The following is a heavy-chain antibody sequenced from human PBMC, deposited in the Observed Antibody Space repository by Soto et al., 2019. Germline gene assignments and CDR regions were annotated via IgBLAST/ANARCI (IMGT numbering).Heavy chain of an antibody. Sequence: ASVKVSCKASGYTFTSYDINWVRQATGQGLEWMGWMNPNSGNTGYAQKFQGRVTMTRNTSISTAYMELSSLRSEGTAVYYCARGPPDYYYYGMDVWVQGTTVTVSS. V-gene: IGHV1-8*01. CDR2: MNPNSGNT. CDR1: GYTFTSYD. CDR3: ARGPPDYYYYGMDV. J-gene: IGHJ6*02.